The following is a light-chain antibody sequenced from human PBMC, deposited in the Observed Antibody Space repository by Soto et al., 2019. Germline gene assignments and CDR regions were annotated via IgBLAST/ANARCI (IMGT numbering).Light chain of an antibody. J-gene: IGKJ1*01. Sequence: EIVMTQSPATLSVSPGERATLSCRASRNVGSKLAWYQQKPGRSPRLLIYGASTRAIGIPARFSGSGSGTEFTLTISSLQSEDFAVYYCLQYNNWWTFGQGTKVDIK. CDR3: LQYNNWWT. CDR1: RNVGSK. CDR2: GAS. V-gene: IGKV3-15*01.